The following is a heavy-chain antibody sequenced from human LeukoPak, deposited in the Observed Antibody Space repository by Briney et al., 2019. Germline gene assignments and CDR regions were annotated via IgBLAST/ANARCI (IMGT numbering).Heavy chain of an antibody. CDR2: ISWNSGSI. J-gene: IGHJ5*02. CDR1: GFTFDDYA. V-gene: IGHV3-9*01. CDR3: AKDTYSSTLGGFDP. Sequence: GGSLRLSCAASGFTFDDYAMHWVRQAPGKGLEWVSGISWNSGSIGYADSMKGRFTISRDNAKKSLYLQMSSLRAEDTALYYCAKDTYSSTLGGFDPWGQGTLVTVSS. D-gene: IGHD6-13*01.